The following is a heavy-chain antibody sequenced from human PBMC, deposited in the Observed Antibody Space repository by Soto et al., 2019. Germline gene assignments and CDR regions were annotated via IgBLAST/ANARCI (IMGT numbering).Heavy chain of an antibody. V-gene: IGHV3-30-3*01. Sequence: GGSLRLSCAASGITFSTYAMHWVRQAPGKGLEWVAVISYDGSNKYYADSVKGRFTISRDNSKNTLYLQMNSLRAEDTAVYYCARDLFPDSSGYPVVPNFDYWGQGTLVTVSS. CDR3: ARDLFPDSSGYPVVPNFDY. CDR2: ISYDGSNK. J-gene: IGHJ4*02. CDR1: GITFSTYA. D-gene: IGHD3-22*01.